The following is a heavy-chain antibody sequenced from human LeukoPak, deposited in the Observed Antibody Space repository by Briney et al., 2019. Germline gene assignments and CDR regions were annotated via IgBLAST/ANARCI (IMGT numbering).Heavy chain of an antibody. CDR3: ARGIRQWGMAPRFDP. V-gene: IGHV4-59*01. J-gene: IGHJ5*02. CDR2: IYYSGST. Sequence: PSETLSLTCTVSGGSISSYYWSWIRQPPGKGLEWIGYIYYSGSTNYNPSLKSRVTISVDTSKNQFSLKLSSVTAADTAVYYCARGIRQWGMAPRFDPWGQGTLVTVSS. D-gene: IGHD3-16*01. CDR1: GGSISSYY.